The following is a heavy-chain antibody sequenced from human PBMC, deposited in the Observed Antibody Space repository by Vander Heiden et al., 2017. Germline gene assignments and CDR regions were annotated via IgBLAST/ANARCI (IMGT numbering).Heavy chain of an antibody. Sequence: VQLQESGPGLVKPSETLSLTCTVSGGSLRSYYWSWIRQPDGKGLEWIGRSYTSGSSNYNPSLKRRVTMSVDTSKNQFSLKLSSVTAADTAVYYCARVPSVLQGGWFDPWGQGTLVTISS. J-gene: IGHJ5*02. CDR3: ARVPSVLQGGWFDP. V-gene: IGHV4-4*07. D-gene: IGHD3-16*01. CDR2: SYTSGSS. CDR1: GGSLRSYY.